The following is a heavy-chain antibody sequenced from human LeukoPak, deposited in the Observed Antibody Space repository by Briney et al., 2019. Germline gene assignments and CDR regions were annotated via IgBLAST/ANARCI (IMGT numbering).Heavy chain of an antibody. CDR3: ARDNDKVVDH. J-gene: IGHJ4*01. V-gene: IGHV1-18*01. Sequence: ASVKVSCKTSGYTFSNYGISWVRQAPGRGLEWMGWITAYNGNRLYAQRFQGRITLTTDTSTSTSYMELRSLEYDDTAIYYCARDNDKVVDHWGQGTLVTVSS. CDR1: GYTFSNYG. D-gene: IGHD1-1*01. CDR2: ITAYNGNR.